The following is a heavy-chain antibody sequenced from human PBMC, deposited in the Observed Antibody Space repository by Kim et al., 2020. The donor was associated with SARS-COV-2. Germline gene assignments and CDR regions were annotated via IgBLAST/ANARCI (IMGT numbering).Heavy chain of an antibody. V-gene: IGHV3-30*18. J-gene: IGHJ4*02. Sequence: GGSLRLSCAASAFTFSNMQWVRQAPGKGLEWVAVISHDGTIKDYADSVKGRFTISRETSRNTVYLQMNGLRIEDTAVYYCANMQYWGQGTLVSVSS. CDR1: AFTFSN. CDR2: ISHDGTIK. CDR3: ANMQY.